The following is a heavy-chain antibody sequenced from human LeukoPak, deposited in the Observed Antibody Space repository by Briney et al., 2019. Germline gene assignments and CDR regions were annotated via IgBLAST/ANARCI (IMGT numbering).Heavy chain of an antibody. V-gene: IGHV3-7*01. CDR2: IDPDGTWA. CDR1: GFSFSLYW. D-gene: IGHD4-17*01. Sequence: GGSLRLSCATSGFSFSLYWLSWVRQGPGEGLDWVASIDPDGTWAAYGDSVKGRFTISKDTAQNSVHLQMNRLRAEDTAVYYCARLFGGVTTFDFWGQGTLVTVSS. J-gene: IGHJ5*01. CDR3: ARLFGGVTTFDF.